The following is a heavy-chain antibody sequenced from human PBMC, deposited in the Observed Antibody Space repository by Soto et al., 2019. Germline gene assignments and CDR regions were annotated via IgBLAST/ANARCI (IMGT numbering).Heavy chain of an antibody. CDR2: IYWNDDK. Sequence: QITLKESGPTLVNPTQTLTLTCNLSGFSLSTTGVGVGWIRQSPGKALEWLTMIYWNDDKRFNPSLKSRLTVPKDTSKNQVVLTMTNMDPVDTATYFCAHRRDSYDSSGYYYVDAFDVWGQGTMVTVSS. CDR1: GFSLSTTGVG. CDR3: AHRRDSYDSSGYYYVDAFDV. V-gene: IGHV2-5*01. J-gene: IGHJ3*01. D-gene: IGHD3-22*01.